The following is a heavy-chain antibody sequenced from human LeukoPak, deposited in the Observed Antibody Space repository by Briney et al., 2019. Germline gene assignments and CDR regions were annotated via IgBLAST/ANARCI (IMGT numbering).Heavy chain of an antibody. V-gene: IGHV4-59*01. CDR3: ASGAGYGDYPYGMDV. CDR1: GGSISSYY. Sequence: SETLSLTCTVSGGSISSYYWSWIRQPPGKGLGWIGYIYYSGSTNYNPSLKSRVTISVDTSKNQFSLKLSSVTAADTAVYYCASGAGYGDYPYGMDVWGQGTTVTVSS. D-gene: IGHD4-17*01. CDR2: IYYSGST. J-gene: IGHJ6*02.